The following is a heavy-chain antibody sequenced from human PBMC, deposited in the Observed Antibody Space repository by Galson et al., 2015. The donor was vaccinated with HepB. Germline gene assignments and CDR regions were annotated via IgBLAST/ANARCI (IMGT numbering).Heavy chain of an antibody. CDR1: GGTFSSYA. J-gene: IGHJ6*02. CDR2: IIPILGIA. Sequence: SVKVSCKASGGTFSSYAISWVRQAPRQGLEWMGRIIPILGIANYAQKFQGRVTITADKSTSTAYMELSSLRSEDTAVYYCARDKWFGELSHYGMDVWGQGTTVTVSS. CDR3: ARDKWFGELSHYGMDV. V-gene: IGHV1-69*04. D-gene: IGHD3-10*01.